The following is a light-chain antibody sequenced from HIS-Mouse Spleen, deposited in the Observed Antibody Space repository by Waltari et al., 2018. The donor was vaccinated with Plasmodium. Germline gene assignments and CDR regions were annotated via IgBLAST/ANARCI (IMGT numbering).Light chain of an antibody. V-gene: IGLV3-10*01. CDR3: YSTDSSGNHRV. Sequence: SYELTQPPSVSVSPGQTARITCSGDALPNKYAYWYQQKSGQAPVLVIYEDSKRPSVIPERLSGSSSGTRATLTISGAQVEDEADYYCYSTDSSGNHRVFGGGTKLTVL. J-gene: IGLJ3*02. CDR2: EDS. CDR1: ALPNKY.